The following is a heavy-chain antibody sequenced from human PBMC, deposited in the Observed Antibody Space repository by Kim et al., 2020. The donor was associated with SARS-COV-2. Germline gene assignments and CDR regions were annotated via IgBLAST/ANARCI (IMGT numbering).Heavy chain of an antibody. Sequence: SVKVSCKASGGTFSSYAISWVRQAPGQGLEWMGGIIPIFGTANYAQKFQGRVTITADESTSTAYMELSSLRSEDTAVYYCARGSRYCSGGSCYSSHYYYYYGMDVWGQGTTVTVSS. J-gene: IGHJ6*02. V-gene: IGHV1-69*13. CDR1: GGTFSSYA. CDR3: ARGSRYCSGGSCYSSHYYYYYGMDV. D-gene: IGHD2-15*01. CDR2: IIPIFGTA.